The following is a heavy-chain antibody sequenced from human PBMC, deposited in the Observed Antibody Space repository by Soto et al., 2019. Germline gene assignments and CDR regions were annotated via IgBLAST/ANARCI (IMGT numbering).Heavy chain of an antibody. CDR3: ARDRGPAAPYYYYYGMDV. D-gene: IGHD2-2*01. Sequence: QVQLQESGPGLVKPSETLSLTCTVSGGSVSSGSYYWSWIRQPPGKGLEWIGYIYYSGSTNYNPSLRSRVTISVDTSKNLFSLKLSSVTAADTAVYYCARDRGPAAPYYYYYGMDVWGQGTTVTVSS. J-gene: IGHJ6*02. V-gene: IGHV4-61*01. CDR2: IYYSGST. CDR1: GGSVSSGSYY.